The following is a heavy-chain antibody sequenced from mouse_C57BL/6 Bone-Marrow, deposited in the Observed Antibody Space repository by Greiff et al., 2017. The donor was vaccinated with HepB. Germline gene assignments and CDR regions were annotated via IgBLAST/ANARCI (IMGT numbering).Heavy chain of an antibody. Sequence: QVQLKQPGAELVKPGASVKLSCKASGYTFTSYWMHWVKQRPGRGLEWIGRIDPNSGGTKYNEKFKSKATLTVDKPSSTAYMQLSSLTSEDSAVYYCARTLTTVVEDWYFDVWGTGTTVTVSS. CDR3: ARTLTTVVEDWYFDV. D-gene: IGHD1-1*01. CDR1: GYTFTSYW. CDR2: IDPNSGGT. V-gene: IGHV1-72*01. J-gene: IGHJ1*03.